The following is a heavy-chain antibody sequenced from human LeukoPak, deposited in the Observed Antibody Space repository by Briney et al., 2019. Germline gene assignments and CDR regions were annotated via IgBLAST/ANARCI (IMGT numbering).Heavy chain of an antibody. V-gene: IGHV3-53*01. Sequence: PGGSLTLSCAASGFTVSTNYMSWVGQTPGKGLEWVSVIYSAGSTYYADSLKGRFTISRDNSKNTLYLQLNSLRAEDTAVYYCARTTYSSGGLGFDYWGRGTRVTVSS. D-gene: IGHD6-25*01. J-gene: IGHJ4*02. CDR1: GFTVSTNY. CDR3: ARTTYSSGGLGFDY. CDR2: IYSAGST.